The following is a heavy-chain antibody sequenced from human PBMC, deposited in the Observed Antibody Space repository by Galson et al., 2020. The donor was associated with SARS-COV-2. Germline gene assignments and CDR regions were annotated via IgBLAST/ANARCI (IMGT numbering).Heavy chain of an antibody. Sequence: ASVKVSCKASGYTFSGHYMHWVRLAPGQELEWMGRLHPNSGDTDVAQKFQGRVTMTTDTSLTTAYMERSRLTSDDTAVYYCTRGSNSSPFYHFDPWGQGTLVTVSS. CDR2: LHPNSGDT. CDR1: GYTFSGHY. V-gene: IGHV1-2*06. CDR3: TRGSNSSPFYHFDP. D-gene: IGHD3-10*01. J-gene: IGHJ5*02.